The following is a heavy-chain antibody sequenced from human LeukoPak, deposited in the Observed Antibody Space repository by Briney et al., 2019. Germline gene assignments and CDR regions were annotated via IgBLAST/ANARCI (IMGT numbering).Heavy chain of an antibody. V-gene: IGHV1-46*01. J-gene: IGHJ4*02. CDR3: ARCKYYDFWSGTGAPFDY. CDR2: INLSGGST. Sequence: GASVKVSCKASGYTFTSYYMHWVRQAPGQGLEWMGIINLSGGSTSYAQKFQGRVTMTRDTSTSTVYMELSSLRSEDTAVYYCARCKYYDFWSGTGAPFDYWGQGALVTVSS. CDR1: GYTFTSYY. D-gene: IGHD3-3*01.